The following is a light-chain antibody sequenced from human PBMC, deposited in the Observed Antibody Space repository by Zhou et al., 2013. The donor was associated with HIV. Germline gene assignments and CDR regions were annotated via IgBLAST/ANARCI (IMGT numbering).Light chain of an antibody. V-gene: IGKV3-20*01. CDR3: QQYGTSPTT. J-gene: IGKJ3*01. CDR2: GTS. Sequence: EIVLTQSPGIMSLSPGDSASFSCRASQRISSYNLAWYQHKPDQAPRLLIYGTSNGATGIPDRFSGSGSGTDFTLTISRLEPEDFAVYFCQQYGTSPTTFGPGTKVDF. CDR1: QRISSYN.